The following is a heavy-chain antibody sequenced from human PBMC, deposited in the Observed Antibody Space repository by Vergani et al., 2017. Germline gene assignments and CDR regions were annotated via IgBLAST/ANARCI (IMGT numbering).Heavy chain of an antibody. V-gene: IGHV5-51*01. J-gene: IGHJ4*02. CDR2: IYPADSDT. Sequence: EVELVQSGPEMRKPGESLKISCKGSEYSFGNYWIGWVRQMPGKGPEWMGIIYPADSDTRNSPSFQGQVTISADKSISTAFLQWDSLKASDTALYYCARHTTYTDSWGQGTLVTVSS. CDR1: EYSFGNYW. D-gene: IGHD2/OR15-2a*01. CDR3: ARHTTYTDS.